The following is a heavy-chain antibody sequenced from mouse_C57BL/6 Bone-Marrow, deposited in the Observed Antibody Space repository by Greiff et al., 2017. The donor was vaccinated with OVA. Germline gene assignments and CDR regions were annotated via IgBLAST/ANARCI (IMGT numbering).Heavy chain of an antibody. J-gene: IGHJ3*01. Sequence: QVQLQQSGAELARPGASVKLSCKASGYTFTSYGISWVKQRTGQGLEWIGEIYPRSGNTYYNEKFKGKAPLTADKSSSTAYMELRSLTSEDSAVYFCARWALRRGAWFAYWGQGTLVTVSA. CDR2: IYPRSGNT. D-gene: IGHD1-2*01. V-gene: IGHV1-81*01. CDR3: ARWALRRGAWFAY. CDR1: GYTFTSYG.